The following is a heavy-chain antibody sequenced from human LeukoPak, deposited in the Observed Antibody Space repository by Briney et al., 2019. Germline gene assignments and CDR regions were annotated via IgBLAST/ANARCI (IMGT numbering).Heavy chain of an antibody. Sequence: ASVTVSCKASGYTFTGYYMHWVRQAPGQGLEWMGWINPNSGGTNYAQKFQGRVTMTRDTSISTAYMALSRLRSDDTAVYYCARARRVSLQWLPKSNWFDPWGQGTLVTVSS. V-gene: IGHV1-2*02. CDR3: ARARRVSLQWLPKSNWFDP. CDR1: GYTFTGYY. D-gene: IGHD6-19*01. CDR2: INPNSGGT. J-gene: IGHJ5*02.